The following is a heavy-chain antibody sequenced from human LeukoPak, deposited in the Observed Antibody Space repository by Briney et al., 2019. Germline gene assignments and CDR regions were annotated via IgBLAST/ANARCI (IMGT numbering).Heavy chain of an antibody. V-gene: IGHV4-34*01. CDR2: INHSGST. J-gene: IGHJ4*02. CDR1: GGSFSGYY. Sequence: SETLSLTCAVYGGSFSGYYWSWIRQPPGKGLEWIGEINHSGSTNYNPSLKSRVTISVDTSKNQFSLKLSSVTAADTAVYYCARKRXXXYFDYWGQGTLVTVSS. CDR3: ARKRXXXYFDY.